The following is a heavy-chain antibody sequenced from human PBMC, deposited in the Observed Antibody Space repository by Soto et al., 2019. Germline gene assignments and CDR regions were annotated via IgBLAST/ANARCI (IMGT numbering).Heavy chain of an antibody. V-gene: IGHV4-61*01. CDR2: IYYSGST. J-gene: IGHJ6*02. D-gene: IGHD3-3*01. CDR1: GGSVSSGSYY. Sequence: LSLTCTVSGGSVSSGSYYWSWIRQPPGKGLEWIGYIYYSGSTNYNPSLKSRVTISVDTSKNQFSLKLSSVTAADTAVYYCARERGDTIFGVVIPYYYGMDVWGQGTTVTVSS. CDR3: ARERGDTIFGVVIPYYYGMDV.